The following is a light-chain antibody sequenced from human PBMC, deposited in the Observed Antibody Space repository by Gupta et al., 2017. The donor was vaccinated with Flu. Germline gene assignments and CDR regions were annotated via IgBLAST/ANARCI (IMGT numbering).Light chain of an antibody. CDR1: SGSVYTNDY. CDR3: VRYMGSGISM. CDR2: ITS. V-gene: IGLV8-61*01. Sequence: TVILTCGLTSGSVYTNDYHSWYQQAPGQAPRVLIYITSVRAAGVPARFSGSILGNKAALTITGAQADDESDYYCVRYMGSGISMFGGGTKLTVL. J-gene: IGLJ3*02.